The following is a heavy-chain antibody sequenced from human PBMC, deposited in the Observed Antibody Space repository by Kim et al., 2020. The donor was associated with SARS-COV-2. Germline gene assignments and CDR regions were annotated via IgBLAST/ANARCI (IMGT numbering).Heavy chain of an antibody. Sequence: ASVKVSCKASGYTFSNHDIVWVRQATGQGLEWMGWMNPNSGDTIYAQKFQGIVAMTRNTSITTAYMEVSSLRSEDTAEYFCARGSGGLWGFGELLFDSWG. CDR3: ARGSGGLWGFGELLFDS. D-gene: IGHD3-10*01. J-gene: IGHJ5*01. CDR2: MNPNSGDT. CDR1: GYTFSNHD. V-gene: IGHV1-8*01.